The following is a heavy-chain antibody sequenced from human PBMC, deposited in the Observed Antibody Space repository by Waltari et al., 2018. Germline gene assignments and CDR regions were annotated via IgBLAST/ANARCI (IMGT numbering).Heavy chain of an antibody. V-gene: IGHV4-31*03. CDR3: ARSFGITFGGVIVMWDGIDY. CDR2: IYYSGST. Sequence: QVQLQESGPGLVKPSQTLSLTCTVSGGSISSGGYYWSWIRQHPGKGLEWIGYIYYSGSTYYNPSLKSRVTISVDTSKNQFSLKLSSVTAADTAVYYCARSFGITFGGVIVMWDGIDYWGQGTLVTVSS. J-gene: IGHJ4*02. CDR1: GGSISSGGYY. D-gene: IGHD3-16*02.